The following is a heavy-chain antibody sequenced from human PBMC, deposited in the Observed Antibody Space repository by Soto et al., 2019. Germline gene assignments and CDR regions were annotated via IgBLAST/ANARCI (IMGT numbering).Heavy chain of an antibody. CDR3: ATRAADSSSWYGFDP. CDR1: GGTFRSYT. CDR2: IIPILGIA. V-gene: IGHV1-69*02. J-gene: IGHJ5*02. Sequence: QVQLVQSGAEVKKPGSSVKVSCEASGGTFRSYTISWVRQAPGQGLEWMGRIIPILGIANYAQKFQGRVTITADKSTSTAYMELSSLRSEDTAVYYCATRAADSSSWYGFDPWVQGTLVTVSS. D-gene: IGHD6-13*01.